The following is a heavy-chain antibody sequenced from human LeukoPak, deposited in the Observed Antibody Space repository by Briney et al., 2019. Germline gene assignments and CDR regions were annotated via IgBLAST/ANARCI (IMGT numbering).Heavy chain of an antibody. CDR2: IYHSGST. CDR3: ARGGTFKGTAMVKGAFDI. CDR1: GGSISSGGYF. V-gene: IGHV4-30-2*01. J-gene: IGHJ3*02. D-gene: IGHD5-18*01. Sequence: NPSETLSLTCSVSGGSISSGGYFGSWIRQPPGKGLEGIGYIYHSGSTYYNPSLKSRVTISVDRSKNQFSLKLSSVTAADTAVYYCARGGTFKGTAMVKGAFDIWGQGTMVTVSS.